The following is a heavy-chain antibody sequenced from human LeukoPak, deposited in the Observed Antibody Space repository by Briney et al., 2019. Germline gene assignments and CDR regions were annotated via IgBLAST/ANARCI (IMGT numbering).Heavy chain of an antibody. CDR2: ISSSSSYI. CDR3: ARGPSGSSPFPTGAFDI. V-gene: IGHV3-21*01. D-gene: IGHD3-10*01. Sequence: PGGSLRLSCAASEFSVGSNYMTWVRQAPGKGLEWVSSISSSSSYIYYADSVKGRFTISRDNAKNSLYLQMNSLRAEDTAVYYCARGPSGSSPFPTGAFDIWGQGTMVTVSS. CDR1: EFSVGSNY. J-gene: IGHJ3*02.